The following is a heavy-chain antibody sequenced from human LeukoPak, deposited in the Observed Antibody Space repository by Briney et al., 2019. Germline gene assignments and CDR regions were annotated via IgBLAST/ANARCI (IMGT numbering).Heavy chain of an antibody. CDR1: GFAFDDYA. CDR3: ARGPYSSGVDY. CDR2: ISWNSGTI. V-gene: IGHV3-9*01. J-gene: IGHJ4*02. D-gene: IGHD6-19*01. Sequence: GGSLRLSCAASGFAFDDYAMHWIRQGPGKGLEWVSVISWNSGTIGYADSVKGRFTISRDNAKNSLYLQMNSLRAEDTAVYYCARGPYSSGVDYWGQGTLVTVSS.